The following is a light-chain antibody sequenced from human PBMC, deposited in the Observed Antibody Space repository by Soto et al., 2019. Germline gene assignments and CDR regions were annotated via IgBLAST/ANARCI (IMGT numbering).Light chain of an antibody. V-gene: IGKV1-9*01. CDR3: QQLNRYPRT. Sequence: DVQLTQSPSFLSTSVGDRVTITCRASQGIGSYLAWYQQKPGKAPKFLICLASTLQSGVPSRFSGSGSGTEFNLTITNLPPEYFATYYCQQLNRYPRTFGQGTKVEI. J-gene: IGKJ1*01. CDR2: LAS. CDR1: QGIGSY.